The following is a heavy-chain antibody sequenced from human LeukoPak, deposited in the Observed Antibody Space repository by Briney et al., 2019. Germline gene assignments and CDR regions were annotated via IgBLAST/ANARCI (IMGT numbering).Heavy chain of an antibody. CDR1: GFTFSSYD. CDR3: AKGARGSTVTTVDY. D-gene: IGHD4-17*01. CDR2: IGTAGDT. V-gene: IGHV3-13*04. Sequence: GGSLRLSCAASGFTFSSYDMHWVRQATGKGLEWVSAIGTAGDTYYADSVKGRFTISRDNFRNTLYMQMNSLRAEDTAVYYCAKGARGSTVTTVDYWGQGTLVTVSS. J-gene: IGHJ4*02.